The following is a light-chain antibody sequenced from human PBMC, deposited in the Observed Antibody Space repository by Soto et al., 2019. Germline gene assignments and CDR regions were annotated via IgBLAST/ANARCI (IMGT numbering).Light chain of an antibody. CDR1: QRFXTY. Sequence: EIALTQSPSTLSVSPGERATLSCRASQRFXTYFGWYKLKPGQAPRFLIXCASTRATGIPARFSGSGSGKEFTLTISSMLSEDFAVYYCQQYNNGPSWTFGQLSKVDI. CDR3: QQYNNGPSWT. V-gene: IGKV3-15*01. J-gene: IGKJ1*01. CDR2: CAS.